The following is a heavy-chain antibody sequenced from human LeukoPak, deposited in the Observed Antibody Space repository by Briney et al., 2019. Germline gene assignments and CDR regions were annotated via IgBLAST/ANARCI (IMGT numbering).Heavy chain of an antibody. CDR3: AKEDDYDILTGYFAPFDY. V-gene: IGHV3-13*01. Sequence: GGSLRLSCAASGFTFSSYDMHWVRQATGKGLEWVSAIGTAGDTYYPGSVKGRFTISRDNSRNTLYLQMNSLRAEDTAVYYCAKEDDYDILTGYFAPFDYWGQGTLVTVSS. CDR2: IGTAGDT. CDR1: GFTFSSYD. J-gene: IGHJ4*02. D-gene: IGHD3-9*01.